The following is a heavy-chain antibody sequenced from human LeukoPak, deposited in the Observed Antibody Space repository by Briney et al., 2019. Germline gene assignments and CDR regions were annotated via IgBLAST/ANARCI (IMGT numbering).Heavy chain of an antibody. CDR1: GGSISSYY. CDR2: IYYSGST. CDR3: ARVPGGGTAAN. V-gene: IGHV4-59*01. D-gene: IGHD1-7*01. Sequence: PSETLSLTCTVSGGSISSYYWSWIRQPPGNGLEWIGYIYYSGSTNYNPSLKSRVTISVDMSKNQFSLRLSSVTTADTAVYYCARVPGGGTAANWGQGTMVTVSS. J-gene: IGHJ3*01.